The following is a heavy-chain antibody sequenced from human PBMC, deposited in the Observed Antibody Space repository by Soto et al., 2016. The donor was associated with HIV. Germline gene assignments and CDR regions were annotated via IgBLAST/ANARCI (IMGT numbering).Heavy chain of an antibody. V-gene: IGHV3-13*04. Sequence: EVQLVESGGGLVQPGGSLRLSCAASGFTFNTYDMHWVRQATGKGLEWVSAIGTAGDTYYPGSVKGRFTTSRENAKNSLYLQMNSLRAGDTAVYYCARVKYGSGSSHFDYWGQGTPVTVSS. J-gene: IGHJ4*02. CDR3: ARVKYGSGSSHFDY. CDR1: GFTFNTYD. D-gene: IGHD3-10*01. CDR2: IGTAGDT.